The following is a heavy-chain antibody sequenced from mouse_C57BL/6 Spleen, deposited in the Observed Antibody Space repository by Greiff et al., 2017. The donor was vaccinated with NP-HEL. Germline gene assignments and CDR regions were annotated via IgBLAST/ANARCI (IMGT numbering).Heavy chain of an antibody. J-gene: IGHJ3*01. CDR2: IDPSDSET. CDR3: ASYGNYDTWFAY. D-gene: IGHD2-1*01. CDR1: GYTFTSYW. V-gene: IGHV1-52*01. Sequence: VQLQQPGAELVRPGSSVKLSCKASGYTFTSYWMHWVKQRPIQGLEWIGNIDPSDSETHYNQKFKDKATLTVDKSSSTAYMQLSSLTSEDSAVYYCASYGNYDTWFAYWGQGTLVTVSA.